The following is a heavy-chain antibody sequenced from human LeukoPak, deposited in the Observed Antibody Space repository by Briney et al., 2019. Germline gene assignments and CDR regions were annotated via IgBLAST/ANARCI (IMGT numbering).Heavy chain of an antibody. V-gene: IGHV3-23*01. D-gene: IGHD5-12*01. J-gene: IGHJ4*02. CDR2: ITGSGGST. CDR3: AKDPGYSGYDYIDY. Sequence: GGSLRLSCAASGFTFSSYAMSWVRQAPGRRLEWVSGITGSGGSTNYADSVKGRFTISRDNSKNTLYMQMNSLRAEDTAVYYCAKDPGYSGYDYIDYWGQGTLVTVSS. CDR1: GFTFSSYA.